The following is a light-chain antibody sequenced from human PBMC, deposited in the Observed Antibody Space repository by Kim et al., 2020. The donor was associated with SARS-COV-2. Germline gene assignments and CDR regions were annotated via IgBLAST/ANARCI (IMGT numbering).Light chain of an antibody. V-gene: IGKV2-30*02. CDR1: QSLVHSDGNTY. J-gene: IGKJ4*01. CDR3: MQSTQWPGT. CDR2: KAS. Sequence: DVVMTQSPLSLPVTLGQPASISCRCSQSLVHSDGNTYLSWFHQRPGQSPRRLIYKASNRDSGVPDRFSGSGSGTDFTLKISRVEAEDVGVYYCMQSTQWPGTFGGGTKLEI.